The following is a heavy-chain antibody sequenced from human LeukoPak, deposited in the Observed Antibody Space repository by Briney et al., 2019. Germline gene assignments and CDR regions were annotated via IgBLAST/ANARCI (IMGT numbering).Heavy chain of an antibody. CDR2: ISSSGSTI. D-gene: IGHD6-13*01. J-gene: IGHJ5*02. V-gene: IGHV3-48*03. CDR1: GFTFSSYE. Sequence: GGSLRLSCAASGFTFSSYEMNWVRQAPGKRLEWVSYISSSGSTIYYADSVKGRFTISRDNAKTSLYLQMNSLRAEDTAVYYCAPIAAAPGWQRFDPWGQGTLVTVSS. CDR3: APIAAAPGWQRFDP.